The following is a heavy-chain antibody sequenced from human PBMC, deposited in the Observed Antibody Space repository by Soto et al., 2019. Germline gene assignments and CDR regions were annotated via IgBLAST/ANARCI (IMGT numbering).Heavy chain of an antibody. CDR1: GGSISSSSYY. CDR3: ARQFGAVAGTSYYYGMDF. CDR2: IYYSGST. Sequence: SETLSLTCTVSGGSISSSSYYWGWIRQPPGKGLEWIGSIYYSGSTYYNPSLKSRVTISVDTSKNQFSLKLSSVTAADTAVYYCARQFGAVAGTSYYYGMDFCGQGTMVTVSS. D-gene: IGHD6-19*01. V-gene: IGHV4-39*01. J-gene: IGHJ6*02.